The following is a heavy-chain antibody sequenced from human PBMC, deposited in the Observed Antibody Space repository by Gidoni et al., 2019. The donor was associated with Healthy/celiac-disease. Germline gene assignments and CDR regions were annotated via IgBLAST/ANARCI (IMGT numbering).Heavy chain of an antibody. CDR1: GGSISSYY. CDR2: IYYSGST. J-gene: IGHJ4*02. D-gene: IGHD6-19*01. V-gene: IGHV4-59*08. Sequence: QVQLQESGPGLVKPSETLSLTCTVSGGSISSYYWSWIRQPPGKGLEWIGYIYYSGSTNYNPSLKSRVTISVDTSKNQFSLKLSSVTAADTAVYYCARRGRGVSGWYGYYFDYWGQGTLVTVSS. CDR3: ARRGRGVSGWYGYYFDY.